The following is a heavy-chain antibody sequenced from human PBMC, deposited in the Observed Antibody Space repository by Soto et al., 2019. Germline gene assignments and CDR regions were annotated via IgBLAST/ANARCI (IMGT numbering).Heavy chain of an antibody. CDR2: IYHSGST. D-gene: IGHD5-18*01. J-gene: IGHJ5*02. CDR3: SSQTYSYAWHH. Sequence: SETLSLTCAVSSGSISSKWWSWVRQPPGKGLEYIGEIYHSGSTHYNPSLQSRVTISVDNSRTYFSLDLSSVTAADTAVYYCSSQTYSYAWHHWGQGIQVTVSS. CDR1: SGSISSKW. V-gene: IGHV4-4*02.